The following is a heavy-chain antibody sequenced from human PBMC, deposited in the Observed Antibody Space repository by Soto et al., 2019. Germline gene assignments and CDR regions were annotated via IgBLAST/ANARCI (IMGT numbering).Heavy chain of an antibody. CDR2: IWYDGSNK. J-gene: IGHJ4*02. V-gene: IGHV3-33*01. D-gene: IGHD4-17*01. Sequence: GGSLRLSCAASGFTFSSYGMHWVRQAPGKGLEWVAVIWYDGSNKYYADSVKGRFTISRDNSKNTLYLQMNSLRAEDTAVYYCARSERDYGDYLLWLDYWGQGTLVTVSS. CDR1: GFTFSSYG. CDR3: ARSERDYGDYLLWLDY.